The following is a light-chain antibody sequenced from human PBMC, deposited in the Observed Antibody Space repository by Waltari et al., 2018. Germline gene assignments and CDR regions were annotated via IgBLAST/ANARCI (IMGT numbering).Light chain of an antibody. Sequence: ELVLTQSPGTLSLSRGERATVSCRVSQSVSRALAWYQQKPGQAPRLLIYGASTRATGIADRFSGRGSGTDFSLTISRLEPDDFAVYYCQHYLRLPVTFGQGTTVEI. J-gene: IGKJ1*01. CDR3: QHYLRLPVT. CDR1: QSVSRA. V-gene: IGKV3-20*01. CDR2: GAS.